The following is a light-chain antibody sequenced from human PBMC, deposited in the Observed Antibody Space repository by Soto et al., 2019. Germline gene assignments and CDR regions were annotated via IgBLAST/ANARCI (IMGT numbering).Light chain of an antibody. CDR3: QQFDSLHT. Sequence: DIQMTQSPSSLSASVGDTVTITCQASQDISNYLNWYQQKPGKAPRLLIYDSSNLETGVPSRFSGRGSETDFTLTISSLQPEDIATYYCQQFDSLHTFGQGTKLEIK. CDR1: QDISNY. V-gene: IGKV1-33*01. J-gene: IGKJ2*01. CDR2: DSS.